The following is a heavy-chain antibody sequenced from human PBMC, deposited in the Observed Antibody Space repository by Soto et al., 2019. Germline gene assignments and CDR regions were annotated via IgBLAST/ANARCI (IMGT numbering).Heavy chain of an antibody. CDR3: ARPAVPGTWVTDWYFDL. J-gene: IGHJ2*01. V-gene: IGHV3-21*02. CDR2: ITGSSNYI. D-gene: IGHD6-19*01. Sequence: EVQLVESGGGLVKPGGSLRLSCAASGFTFSSYNMNWVRQAPGKGLEWVSSITGSSNYIYYADSVKGRFTISRDNAKNSLYLQMNSLRAEDTAVYYWARPAVPGTWVTDWYFDLWGRGTLVTVSS. CDR1: GFTFSSYN.